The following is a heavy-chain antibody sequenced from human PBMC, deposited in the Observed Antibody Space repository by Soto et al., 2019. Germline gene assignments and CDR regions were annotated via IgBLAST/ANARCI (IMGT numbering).Heavy chain of an antibody. CDR1: GFTFYTYA. J-gene: IGHJ6*02. CDR2: ISGTTGST. Sequence: EVQLLESGGGSVQPGGSLRLSCAASGFTFYTYAMGWVRQAPGKGLEWVSVISGTTGSTYYADSVQGRFSISRDNSNIMVYLHMSSLRVEDTAIFYCARGHYSMDVWGQGTTVTVSS. CDR3: ARGHYSMDV. V-gene: IGHV3-23*01.